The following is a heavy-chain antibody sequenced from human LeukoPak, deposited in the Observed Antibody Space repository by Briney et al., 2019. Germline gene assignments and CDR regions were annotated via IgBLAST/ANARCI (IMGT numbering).Heavy chain of an antibody. CDR2: INPNSGGT. CDR1: GYTFTGYY. D-gene: IGHD5-18*01. CDR3: ARDDSWDTAMALDY. V-gene: IGHV1-2*02. J-gene: IGHJ4*02. Sequence: GASVKVSCKASGYTFTGYYMHRVRQAPGQGLEWMGWINPNSGGTNYAQKFQGRVTMTRDTSISTAYMELSRLRSDDTAVYYCARDDSWDTAMALDYWGQGTLVTVSS.